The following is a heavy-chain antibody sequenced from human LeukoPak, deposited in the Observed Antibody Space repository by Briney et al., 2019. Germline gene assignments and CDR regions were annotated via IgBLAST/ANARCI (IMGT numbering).Heavy chain of an antibody. CDR1: GYTFTSYG. V-gene: IGHV1-18*04. Sequence: ASVKVSCKASGYTFTSYGISWVRQAPGQGLEWMGWISAYNGNTNYAQKLQGRVTMTTDTSTSTAYMELRSLRSDDTAVYYCARAYSDILTGYYRSPDAAFDIWGQGTMVTVSS. D-gene: IGHD3-9*01. J-gene: IGHJ3*02. CDR3: ARAYSDILTGYYRSPDAAFDI. CDR2: ISAYNGNT.